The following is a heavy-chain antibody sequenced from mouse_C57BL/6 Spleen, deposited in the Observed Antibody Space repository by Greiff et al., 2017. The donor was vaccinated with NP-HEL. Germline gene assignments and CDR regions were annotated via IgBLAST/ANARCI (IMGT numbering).Heavy chain of an antibody. CDR1: GYAFSSSW. CDR3: ARFYDYDGWFAY. Sequence: VQLQQSGPELVKPGASVKISCKASGYAFSSSWMNWVKQRPGKGLEWIGRIYPGDGDTNYNGKFKGKATLTADKSSSTAYMQLSSLTSEDSAVYFCARFYDYDGWFAYWGQGTLVTVSA. D-gene: IGHD2-4*01. CDR2: IYPGDGDT. J-gene: IGHJ3*01. V-gene: IGHV1-82*01.